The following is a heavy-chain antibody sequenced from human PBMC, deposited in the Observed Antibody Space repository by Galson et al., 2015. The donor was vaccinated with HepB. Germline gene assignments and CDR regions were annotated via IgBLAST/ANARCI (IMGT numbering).Heavy chain of an antibody. CDR2: VYHSGST. CDR1: GGSISSGGYF. Sequence: TLSLTCTVSGGSISSGGYFWNWIRQPPGQGLEWIGHVYHSGSTYYNLPPKSRVTISLDRSNNQFSLKLSSVTAADTAVYYCARGKSITVAVGPLDYWGQGSLVTVSS. CDR3: ARGKSITVAVGPLDY. D-gene: IGHD6-19*01. V-gene: IGHV4-30-2*01. J-gene: IGHJ4*02.